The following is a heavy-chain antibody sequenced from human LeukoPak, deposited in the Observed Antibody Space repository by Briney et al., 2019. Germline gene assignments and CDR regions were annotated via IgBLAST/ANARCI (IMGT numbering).Heavy chain of an antibody. D-gene: IGHD3-10*01. V-gene: IGHV3-21*01. J-gene: IGHJ4*02. CDR3: ARVQGDMVRGVIIFGYYFDY. Sequence: GGSLRLSCAASGFTFSSYSMNWVRQAPGKGLEWVSSISSSSSYIYYADSEKGRFTISRDNAKNSLYLQMNSLRAEDTAVYYCARVQGDMVRGVIIFGYYFDYWGQGTLVTVSS. CDR2: ISSSSSYI. CDR1: GFTFSSYS.